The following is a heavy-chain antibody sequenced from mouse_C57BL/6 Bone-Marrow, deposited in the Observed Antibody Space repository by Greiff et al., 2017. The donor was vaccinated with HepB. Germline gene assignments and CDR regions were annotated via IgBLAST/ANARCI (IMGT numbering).Heavy chain of an antibody. CDR1: GYTFTSYW. CDR3: ARNYDSSYGVDY. J-gene: IGHJ4*01. CDR2: IYPGSGST. D-gene: IGHD1-1*01. Sequence: VQLQQPGAELVKPGASVKMSCKASGYTFTSYWITWVKQRPGQGLEWIGEIYPGSGSTNYNEKFKSKATLTVDTSSSTAYMQLSSLTSEDSAVYDDARNYDSSYGVDYWGQGTSVTVSS. V-gene: IGHV1-55*01.